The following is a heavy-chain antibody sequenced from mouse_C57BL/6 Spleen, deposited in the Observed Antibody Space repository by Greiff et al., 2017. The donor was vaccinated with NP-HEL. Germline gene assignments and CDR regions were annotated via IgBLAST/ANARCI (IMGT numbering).Heavy chain of an antibody. D-gene: IGHD2-4*01. Sequence: EVQLQQSGPELVKPGASVKISCKASGYTFTDYYMNWVKQSHGKSLEWIGDINPNNGGTSYNQKFKGKATLTVDKSSSTAYMELRSLTSEDSAVYYCARRDYALRLFDVWGTGTTVTVSS. J-gene: IGHJ1*03. CDR2: INPNNGGT. CDR1: GYTFTDYY. V-gene: IGHV1-26*01. CDR3: ARRDYALRLFDV.